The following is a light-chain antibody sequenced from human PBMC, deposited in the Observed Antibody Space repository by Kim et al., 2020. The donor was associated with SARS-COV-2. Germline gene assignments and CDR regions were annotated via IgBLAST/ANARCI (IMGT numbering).Light chain of an antibody. CDR1: KLGDKY. Sequence: VSPGQTASITCSGDKLGDKYACWYQQKPGRSPVLVSYQHIKRPSGIPERFSGSNSGNTATLTISGTQAMDEADNYCQAWDSSTASVFGGGTQLTVL. V-gene: IGLV3-1*01. J-gene: IGLJ2*01. CDR3: QAWDSSTASV. CDR2: QHI.